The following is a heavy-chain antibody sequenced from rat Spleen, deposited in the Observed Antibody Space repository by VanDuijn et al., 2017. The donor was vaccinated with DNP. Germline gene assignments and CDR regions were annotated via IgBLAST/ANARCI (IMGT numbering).Heavy chain of an antibody. D-gene: IGHD1-11*01. CDR2: ISPSGGST. V-gene: IGHV5-19*01. CDR1: GFTFSNYG. J-gene: IGHJ2*01. Sequence: EVQLVESGGGLVQPGRSLKLSCAASGFTFSNYGMHWIRQAPTKGLEWVASISPSGGSTYYRDSVKGRFTISRDNAKSTLYLQMDSLRSEDTATYYCATEEGIVTYFDYWGQGVMVTVSS. CDR3: ATEEGIVTYFDY.